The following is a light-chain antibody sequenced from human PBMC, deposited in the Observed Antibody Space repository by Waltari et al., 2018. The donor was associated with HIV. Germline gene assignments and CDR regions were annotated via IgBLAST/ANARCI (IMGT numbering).Light chain of an antibody. J-gene: IGKJ2*01. CDR3: QQSYSTPRT. Sequence: DIQMTQSPSSLSASVGDRVTITCRASQSITNYLNWYQQKPGNAPRLLIFAGSSLQSGVPARFSGMGSGTDITLTITSLQAEDFATYYCQQSYSTPRTFGQGTKLDIK. V-gene: IGKV1-39*01. CDR2: AGS. CDR1: QSITNY.